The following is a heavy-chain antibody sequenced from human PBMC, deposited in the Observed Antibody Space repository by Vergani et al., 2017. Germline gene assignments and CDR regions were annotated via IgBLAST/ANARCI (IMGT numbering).Heavy chain of an antibody. V-gene: IGHV3-23*01. J-gene: IGHJ3*02. D-gene: IGHD3-22*01. CDR3: ASPDSSGYLERAFDI. CDR2: ISGSGGST. CDR1: GFTFSSYA. Sequence: EVQLLESGGGLVQPGGSLRLSCAASGFTFSSYAMSWVRQAPGKGLEWVSAISGSGGSTNYADSVKGRFTISRDNSKNTLYLQMNSLRAEDTAVYYCASPDSSGYLERAFDIWGQGTMVTVSS.